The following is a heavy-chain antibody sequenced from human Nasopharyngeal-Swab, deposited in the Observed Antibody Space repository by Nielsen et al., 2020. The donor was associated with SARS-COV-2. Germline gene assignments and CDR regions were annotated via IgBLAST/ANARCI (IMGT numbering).Heavy chain of an antibody. D-gene: IGHD3-22*01. Sequence: ASVKVSCKASGYTFTSYGISWVRQAPGQGLEWMGWISAYNGNTNYAQKLQGRVTMTTDTSTSTAYMELRSLRSDDTAVYYCAPPGPHSSGYTTPPNAFDIWGQGTMVTVSS. CDR3: APPGPHSSGYTTPPNAFDI. J-gene: IGHJ3*02. CDR2: ISAYNGNT. V-gene: IGHV1-18*01. CDR1: GYTFTSYG.